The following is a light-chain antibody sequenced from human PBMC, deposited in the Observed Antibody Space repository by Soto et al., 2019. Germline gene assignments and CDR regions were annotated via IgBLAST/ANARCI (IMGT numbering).Light chain of an antibody. J-gene: IGKJ4*01. CDR3: QQYNSYSTP. Sequence: DIQMTQSPSTLSASVGDRVTITCRASQSISSWLAWYQQKPGKAPKLLIYDASSLESGVPSRFSGSGSGTEFTLTISSLQPDDFATYYCQQYNSYSTPFCGGTKVEIK. CDR1: QSISSW. V-gene: IGKV1-5*01. CDR2: DAS.